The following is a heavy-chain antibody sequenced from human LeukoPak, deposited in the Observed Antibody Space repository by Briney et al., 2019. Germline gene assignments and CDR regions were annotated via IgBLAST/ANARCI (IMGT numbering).Heavy chain of an antibody. D-gene: IGHD1-1*01. J-gene: IGHJ2*01. CDR1: SETFIKYN. CDR2: INRSGST. V-gene: IGHV4-34*01. Sequence: SETLSLTCAVYSETFIKYNWNWIPQPPEKGRQCIGKINRSGSTDYNPSLKSRVTLSFDKSKKQLSVTLSSVTAADTAVYYCARGGTLTEVYNHWYFDLWGRGTLVTVS. CDR3: ARGGTLTEVYNHWYFDL.